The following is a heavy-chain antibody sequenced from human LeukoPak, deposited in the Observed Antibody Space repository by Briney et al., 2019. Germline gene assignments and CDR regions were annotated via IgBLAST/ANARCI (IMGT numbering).Heavy chain of an antibody. J-gene: IGHJ6*02. D-gene: IGHD2-21*02. CDR3: ARFGVSQGDSSGPDYYYYGMDV. Sequence: ASVKVSCKASGYTFTSYGISWVRQAPGQGLEWMGWISAYNGNTNYAQKLQGRVTMTTDTSTSTAYMELRSLRSDDTAVYYCARFGVSQGDSSGPDYYYYGMDVWGQGTTVTVSS. CDR1: GYTFTSYG. V-gene: IGHV1-18*01. CDR2: ISAYNGNT.